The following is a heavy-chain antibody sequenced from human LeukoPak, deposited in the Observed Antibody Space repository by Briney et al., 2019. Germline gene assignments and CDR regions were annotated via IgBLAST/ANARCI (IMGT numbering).Heavy chain of an antibody. CDR3: ARADIVVVPAADLSYYYGMDV. V-gene: IGHV4-59*01. CDR2: IYYSGST. J-gene: IGHJ6*02. CDR1: GGSISSYY. D-gene: IGHD2-2*01. Sequence: PSETQSLTCTASGGSISSYYWSWIRQPPGKGLEWIGYIYYSGSTNYNPSLKSRVTISVDTSKNQFSLKLSSVTAADTAVYYCARADIVVVPAADLSYYYGMDVWGQGTTVTVSS.